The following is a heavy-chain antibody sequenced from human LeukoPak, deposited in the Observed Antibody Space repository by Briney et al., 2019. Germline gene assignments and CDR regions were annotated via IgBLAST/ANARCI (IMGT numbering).Heavy chain of an antibody. CDR3: ATLRPTSRRESKNYDFWSGN. J-gene: IGHJ4*02. D-gene: IGHD3-3*01. CDR1: GYTFTSYD. CDR2: MNPNSGNT. Sequence: ASVKVSCKASGYTFTSYDINWVRQATGQGLEWMGWMNPNSGNTGYAQKFQGRVTITRNTSISTAYMELSSLRSEDTAVYYCATLRPTSRRESKNYDFWSGNWGQGTLVTVSS. V-gene: IGHV1-8*03.